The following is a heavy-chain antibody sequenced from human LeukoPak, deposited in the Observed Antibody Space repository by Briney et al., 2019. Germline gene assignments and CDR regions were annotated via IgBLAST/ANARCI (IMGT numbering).Heavy chain of an antibody. V-gene: IGHV1-2*02. J-gene: IGHJ4*02. CDR1: GYTFTGYY. CDR3: ARKGPYLDN. CDR2: INPNSGGA. Sequence: GASVKVSCKASGYTFTGYYIHWVRQAPGQGLEWMGWINPNSGGANYAQKFQGRVTMTRDTSISTVYMELGRLTSDDTAVYYCARKGPYLDNWGQGTLVTVSS.